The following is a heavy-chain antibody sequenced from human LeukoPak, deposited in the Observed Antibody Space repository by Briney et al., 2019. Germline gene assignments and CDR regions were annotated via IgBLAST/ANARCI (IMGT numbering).Heavy chain of an antibody. J-gene: IGHJ4*02. CDR3: AGRAQTTGYSFDY. CDR2: IHVDGTT. D-gene: IGHD2-15*01. V-gene: IGHV4-4*07. Sequence: SGTLSLTCSVSIGSVTSYYWSWFRQPVGKTLEWIGQIHVDGTTDYNPPLKSRVAMSIDTSNNQFSLHLTSVTAADTSVYFCAGRAQTTGYSFDYWGQGALVAVSS. CDR1: IGSVTSYY.